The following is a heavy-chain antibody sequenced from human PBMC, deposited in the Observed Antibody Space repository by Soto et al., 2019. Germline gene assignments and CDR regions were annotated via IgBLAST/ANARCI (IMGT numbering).Heavy chain of an antibody. J-gene: IGHJ4*02. CDR2: IYHSGST. Sequence: PSGTLCISCAVSVGSISIGAYSWSWIRQPPGKGLEWIGYIYHSGSTYYNPSLKSRVTISVDRSKNQFSLKLSSVTAADTAVYYCARSITMVRGAPPDFDYWGQGTLVTVSS. D-gene: IGHD3-10*01. V-gene: IGHV4-30-2*01. CDR3: ARSITMVRGAPPDFDY. CDR1: VGSISIGAYS.